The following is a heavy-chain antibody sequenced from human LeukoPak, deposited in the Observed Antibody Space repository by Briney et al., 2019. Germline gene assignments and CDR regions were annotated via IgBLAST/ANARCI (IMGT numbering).Heavy chain of an antibody. Sequence: PGGSLRLSCAASGFTFGSYAMSWVRQAPGKGLEWVSAIGGSGASAYYADSVKGRFTISRDNSKNTLYLQMNSLRAEDTAVYYCAKVWRSHDYYYDSSGYYSDYWGQGTLVTVSS. D-gene: IGHD3-22*01. V-gene: IGHV3-23*01. J-gene: IGHJ4*02. CDR2: IGGSGASA. CDR3: AKVWRSHDYYYDSSGYYSDY. CDR1: GFTFGSYA.